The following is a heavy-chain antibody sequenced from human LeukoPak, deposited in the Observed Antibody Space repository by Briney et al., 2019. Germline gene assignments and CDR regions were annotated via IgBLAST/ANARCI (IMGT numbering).Heavy chain of an antibody. CDR1: GFTFSSYG. CDR3: AKSRGSSWTYDAFDI. D-gene: IGHD6-13*01. J-gene: IGHJ3*02. Sequence: GGSLSLSCAASGFTFSSYGMSWVRHAPGKGLEWGSAISGSGGSTYYADSVKGRFTITRENTKNTLYLQMNSLRAEDTAVYYCAKSRGSSWTYDAFDIWGQGTMVTVSS. CDR2: ISGSGGST. V-gene: IGHV3-23*01.